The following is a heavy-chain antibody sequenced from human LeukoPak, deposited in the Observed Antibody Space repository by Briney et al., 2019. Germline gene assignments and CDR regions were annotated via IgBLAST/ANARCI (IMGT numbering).Heavy chain of an antibody. CDR1: GFTVSSNY. CDR2: IYSGGST. J-gene: IGHJ6*02. Sequence: GGSLRLSCAASGFTVSSNYMSWVRQTPEKGLEWVSVIYSGGSTYYADSVKGRFTISRDNSKNTLYLQMNSLRAEGTAVYYCARDLVPAAIPYYYGMDVWGQGTTVTVSS. D-gene: IGHD2-2*02. CDR3: ARDLVPAAIPYYYGMDV. V-gene: IGHV3-53*01.